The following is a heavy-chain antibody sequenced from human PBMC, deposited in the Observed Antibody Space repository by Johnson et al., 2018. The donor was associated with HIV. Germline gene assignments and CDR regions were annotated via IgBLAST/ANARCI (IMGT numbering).Heavy chain of an antibody. D-gene: IGHD6-13*01. CDR2: ISGSGGST. V-gene: IGHV3-23*04. J-gene: IGHJ3*02. CDR1: GFTFSSYG. CDR3: ARGGYSIKDRGAFDI. Sequence: VQLVESGGGVVQPGRSLRLSCAASGFTFSSYGMSWVRQAPGKGLEWVSAISGSGGSTYYADSVKGRFTISRDNSKNTLYLQMNSLRAEDTAVYYCARGGYSIKDRGAFDIWGQGTMVTVSS.